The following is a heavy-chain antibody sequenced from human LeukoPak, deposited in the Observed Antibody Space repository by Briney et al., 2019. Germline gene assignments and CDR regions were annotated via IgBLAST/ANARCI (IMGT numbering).Heavy chain of an antibody. D-gene: IGHD1-26*01. CDR2: IYYSGST. Sequence: SETLSLTCTVSGGSISSYYWSWIRQPPGKGLEWIGYIYYSGSTNYNPSLKSRVTISVDTSKNQFSLKLSSVTAADTAVYYCARDVAVGATGAFDIWGQRTMVTVSS. CDR3: ARDVAVGATGAFDI. V-gene: IGHV4-59*01. CDR1: GGSISSYY. J-gene: IGHJ3*02.